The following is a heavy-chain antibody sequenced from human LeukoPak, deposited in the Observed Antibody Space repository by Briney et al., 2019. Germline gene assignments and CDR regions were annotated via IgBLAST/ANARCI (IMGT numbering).Heavy chain of an antibody. J-gene: IGHJ4*02. CDR1: GFTFSTYS. CDR3: GRVSRATGYYYVEF. Sequence: GGSLRLSCAASGFTFSTYSVNWVRQAPGKGLEWVSYIRFGGGTMYYADSVKGRFSISRDDAQNSMHLQMNSLRADDTAVYYCGRVSRATGYYYVEFWGQGTLVTVSS. D-gene: IGHD3-9*01. V-gene: IGHV3-48*04. CDR2: IRFGGGTM.